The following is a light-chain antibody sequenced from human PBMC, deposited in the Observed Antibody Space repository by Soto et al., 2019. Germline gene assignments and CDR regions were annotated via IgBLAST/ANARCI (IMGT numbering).Light chain of an antibody. Sequence: DIQMTQSPSSVSSSVGYICTIICESSQCISRSFAWYQQKPGKAPKLLIYAASSLQSGVPSRFSGSGFGTDFTLPISSLQPEDSAIYYCQQADTFPITFGQGTRLEIK. CDR3: QQADTFPIT. CDR2: AAS. V-gene: IGKV1-12*01. CDR1: QCISRS. J-gene: IGKJ5*01.